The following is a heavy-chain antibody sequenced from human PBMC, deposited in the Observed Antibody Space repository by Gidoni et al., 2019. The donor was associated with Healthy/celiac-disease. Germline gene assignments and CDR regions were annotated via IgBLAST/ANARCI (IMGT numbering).Heavy chain of an antibody. J-gene: IGHJ3*02. Sequence: EVKLLQSGAEVKKPGESLQISCKGSGYSFTSYWIGWVSQIPGKGLEWMGIIYPGDSDTRYSPSFQGQVTISADKSISTAYLQLSSLKASDTAMYYCARGLANFDAFDIWGQGTMVTVSS. D-gene: IGHD1-26*01. V-gene: IGHV5-51*03. CDR3: ARGLANFDAFDI. CDR2: IYPGDSDT. CDR1: GYSFTSYW.